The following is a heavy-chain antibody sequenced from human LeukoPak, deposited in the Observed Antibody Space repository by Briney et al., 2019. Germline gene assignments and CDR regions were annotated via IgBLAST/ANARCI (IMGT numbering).Heavy chain of an antibody. CDR2: INHSGST. CDR3: ALSHDYGDEHFDY. Sequence: SETLTLTCTVYGGSFSGYYWSWMRQPPGKGLEWIGEINHSGSTNYNPSLKSRVTISVDTSKNQFSLKLSSVTAADTAVYYCALSHDYGDEHFDYWGQGTLVTVSS. V-gene: IGHV4-34*01. J-gene: IGHJ4*02. D-gene: IGHD4-17*01. CDR1: GGSFSGYY.